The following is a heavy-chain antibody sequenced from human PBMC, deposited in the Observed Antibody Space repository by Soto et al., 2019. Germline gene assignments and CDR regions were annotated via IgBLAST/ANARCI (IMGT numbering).Heavy chain of an antibody. CDR2: ITSSSSTI. Sequence: GGSLGLSCAASGFTLSSYRMNWVRQAPGKGLEWVSYITSSSSTIYYADSVKGRFTISRDKSISTAYLQWSSLKASDTAMYYCARHTGRIQLWLDYYYGMDVWGQGTTVTVSS. CDR1: GFTLSSYR. CDR3: ARHTGRIQLWLDYYYGMDV. J-gene: IGHJ6*02. V-gene: IGHV3-48*01. D-gene: IGHD5-18*01.